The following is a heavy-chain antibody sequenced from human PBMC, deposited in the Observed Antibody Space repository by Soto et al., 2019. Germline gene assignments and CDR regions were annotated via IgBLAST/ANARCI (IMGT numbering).Heavy chain of an antibody. CDR3: AREIMITFGGVIVRGAADY. D-gene: IGHD3-16*02. J-gene: IGHJ4*02. CDR1: GYTFTSYG. Sequence: QVQLVQSGAEVKKPGASVKVSCKASGYTFTSYGISWVRQAPGQGLEWMGWISAYNGNTNYAQKLQGRVTMTTDTSTSAAYIELRSLRSDDTAVYYCAREIMITFGGVIVRGAADYWGQGTLVSVAS. CDR2: ISAYNGNT. V-gene: IGHV1-18*01.